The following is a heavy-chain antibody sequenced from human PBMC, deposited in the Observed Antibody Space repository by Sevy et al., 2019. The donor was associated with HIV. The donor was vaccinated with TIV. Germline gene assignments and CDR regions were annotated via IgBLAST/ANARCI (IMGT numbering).Heavy chain of an antibody. V-gene: IGHV3-7*01. Sequence: LSLTCAASGFTFSSNWMTWVRQAPGKGLEWVANVKQDMSEKYYADSVKGRFTISRDNAKNLLFLQMNSLRDEDTAVYYCARAQQVTMLVVIGGLYFDLWGQGTLVTVSS. D-gene: IGHD3-3*01. CDR1: GFTFSSNW. CDR2: VKQDMSEK. J-gene: IGHJ4*02. CDR3: ARAQQVTMLVVIGGLYFDL.